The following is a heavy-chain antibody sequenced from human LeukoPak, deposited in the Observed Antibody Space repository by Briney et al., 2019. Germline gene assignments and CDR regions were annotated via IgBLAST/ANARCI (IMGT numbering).Heavy chain of an antibody. Sequence: VASLKASCKASGGTSCSYTTSWVRQAPGQRLGWMGGIIPIFGTASYAQKFQGRVTITADESTSTAYMELSSLRSNDTAVYDCARGIRYFDWVAFDIWGQRTMVSVSS. V-gene: IGHV1-69*13. CDR3: ARGIRYFDWVAFDI. D-gene: IGHD3-9*01. J-gene: IGHJ3*02. CDR2: IIPIFGTA. CDR1: GGTSCSYT.